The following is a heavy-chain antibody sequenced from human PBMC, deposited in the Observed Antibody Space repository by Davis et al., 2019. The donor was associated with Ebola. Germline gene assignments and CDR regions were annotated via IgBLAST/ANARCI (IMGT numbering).Heavy chain of an antibody. J-gene: IGHJ4*02. CDR2: INPNSGGT. V-gene: IGHV1-2*02. Sequence: ASVKVSCKASGYTFTSYGISWVRQAPGQGLEWMGWINPNSGGTNYAQKFQGRVTMTRDTSISTAYMELSRLRSDDTAVYYCARDGLAAADSFDYWGQGTLVTVSS. D-gene: IGHD6-13*01. CDR1: GYTFTSYG. CDR3: ARDGLAAADSFDY.